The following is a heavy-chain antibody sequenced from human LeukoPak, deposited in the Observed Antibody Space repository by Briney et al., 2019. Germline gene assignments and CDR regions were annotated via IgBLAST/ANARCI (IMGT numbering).Heavy chain of an antibody. D-gene: IGHD2-2*01. V-gene: IGHV4-34*01. CDR2: INHSGST. Sequence: SETLSLTCAVCAGSLTGYYRSCIRQPPGKGLEWIGEINHSGSTNYNPSLKSRVTISVDTSKNQFSLKLSSVTPADTAVCYCAGHVTECLGVVPSATSVDDWGRGTLVTVSS. J-gene: IGHJ4*02. CDR1: AGSLTGYY. CDR3: AGHVTECLGVVPSATSVDD.